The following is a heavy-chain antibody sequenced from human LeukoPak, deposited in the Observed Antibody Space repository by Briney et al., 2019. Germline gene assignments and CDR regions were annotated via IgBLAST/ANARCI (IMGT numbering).Heavy chain of an antibody. CDR3: ARHEYSGSYYGLSWFDP. CDR1: GVSFSGYY. Sequence: PSETLSLTCAVYGVSFSGYYWSWILQPPGKGLEWIGEINHSGSTNYNPSLKSRVTISVDTSKNQLSLKLSSLTAADTAVYYCARHEYSGSYYGLSWFDPWGQGTLVTVSS. J-gene: IGHJ5*02. D-gene: IGHD1-26*01. V-gene: IGHV4-34*01. CDR2: INHSGST.